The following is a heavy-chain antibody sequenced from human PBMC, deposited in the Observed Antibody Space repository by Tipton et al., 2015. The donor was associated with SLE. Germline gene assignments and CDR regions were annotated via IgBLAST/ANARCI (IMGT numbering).Heavy chain of an antibody. CDR1: GGSISNYY. CDR2: TYHSGMT. D-gene: IGHD1-26*01. CDR3: ARGGGSYYDY. Sequence: TLSLTCTVSGGSISNYYFHWIRQSPGKGLEWIGYTYHSGMTNYNPSLKSRVTLSSDTSKNQFSLRVRSVTAADTAVYYCARGGGSYYDYWGQGTLVTVPS. V-gene: IGHV4-59*08. J-gene: IGHJ4*02.